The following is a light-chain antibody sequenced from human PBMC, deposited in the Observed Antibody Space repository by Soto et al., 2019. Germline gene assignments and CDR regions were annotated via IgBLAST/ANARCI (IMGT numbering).Light chain of an antibody. V-gene: IGKV1-5*01. CDR3: QQYYTYWHM. CDR1: QSISDY. CDR2: DAS. J-gene: IGKJ1*01. Sequence: DIQMTQSPSTLSASVGDRVIITCRASQSISDYLAWYQQKPGKAPILLIYDASNLESGVPSTFSGSGSGTEFTLTISSLQPDDFATYYCQQYYTYWHMFGQGTRVEIK.